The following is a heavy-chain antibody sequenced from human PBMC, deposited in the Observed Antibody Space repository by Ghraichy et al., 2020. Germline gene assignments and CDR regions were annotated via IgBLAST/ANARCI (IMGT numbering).Heavy chain of an antibody. Sequence: GESLNISCAASGFIFSNYWMTWVRQAPGKGLEWVANIKQDGSDKYYVDSVKGRFTISRDNAKNSLFLQMNSLRAEDTAVYYCARGGDYGDYVDALDIWGQGTMVTVSS. CDR3: ARGGDYGDYVDALDI. D-gene: IGHD4-17*01. V-gene: IGHV3-7*03. CDR2: IKQDGSDK. J-gene: IGHJ3*02. CDR1: GFIFSNYW.